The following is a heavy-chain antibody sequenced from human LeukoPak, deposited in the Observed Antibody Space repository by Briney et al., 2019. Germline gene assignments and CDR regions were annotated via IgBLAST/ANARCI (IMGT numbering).Heavy chain of an antibody. D-gene: IGHD6-13*01. Sequence: SETLSLTCTVSGGSISSYYWSWIRQPPGKGPEWIGYIYYSGSTNYNPSLKSRVTISVDTSKNQFSLKLSSVTAADTAVYYCARDLEIAAAGPYYYYMDVWGKGTTVTVSS. J-gene: IGHJ6*03. CDR3: ARDLEIAAAGPYYYYMDV. V-gene: IGHV4-59*01. CDR2: IYYSGST. CDR1: GGSISSYY.